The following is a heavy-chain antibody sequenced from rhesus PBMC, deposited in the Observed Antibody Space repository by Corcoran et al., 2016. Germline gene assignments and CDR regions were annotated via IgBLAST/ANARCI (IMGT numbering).Heavy chain of an antibody. CDR3: AQGYSNYGYFDY. J-gene: IGHJ4*01. CDR1: GGSISGYYY. CDR2: IDGNSAST. V-gene: IGHV4-73*01. Sequence: QVKLQQWGEGLVKPSETLSLTCAVYGGSISGYYYWNWIRQAPGKGLEWIGNIDGNSASTNNNPSLKNRVTISKDTSKNQFSLKLSSVTAADTAVYYCAQGYSNYGYFDYWGQGVLVTVSS. D-gene: IGHD4-23*01.